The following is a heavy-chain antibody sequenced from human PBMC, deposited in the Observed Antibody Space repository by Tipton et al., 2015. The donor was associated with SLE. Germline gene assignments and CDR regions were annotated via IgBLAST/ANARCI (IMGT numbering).Heavy chain of an antibody. CDR2: IYYSGST. Sequence: TLSLTCTVSGGSISSHYWSWIRQPPGKGLEWIGYIYYSGSTNYNPSLKSRVTISVDTSKNQFSLKLSSVTAADTAVYYCARLDARRDAFDIWGQGTMVTASS. CDR3: ARLDARRDAFDI. CDR1: GGSISSHY. D-gene: IGHD1-1*01. J-gene: IGHJ3*02. V-gene: IGHV4-59*11.